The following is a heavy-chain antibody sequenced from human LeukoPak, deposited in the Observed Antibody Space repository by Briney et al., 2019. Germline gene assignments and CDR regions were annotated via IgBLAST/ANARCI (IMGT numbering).Heavy chain of an antibody. Sequence: GGSLRLSCAASGFTFSYYSMSWVRQAPGKGLEWDSYISSSSSTIYYADSVKGRFTISRDNAKNSLYLQMNSLRAEDTAVYYCARDLLYDDALDIWGQGTMVTVSS. CDR1: GFTFSYYS. J-gene: IGHJ3*02. CDR2: ISSSSSTI. CDR3: ARDLLYDDALDI. V-gene: IGHV3-48*01. D-gene: IGHD2/OR15-2a*01.